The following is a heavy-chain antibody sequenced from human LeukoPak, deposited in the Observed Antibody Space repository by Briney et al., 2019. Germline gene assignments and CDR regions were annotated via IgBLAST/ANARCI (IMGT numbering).Heavy chain of an antibody. V-gene: IGHV3-33*01. CDR1: GFTFSSYG. CDR3: TRIFYYGTRGYYPDF. CDR2: IWYDGSNK. D-gene: IGHD3-22*01. J-gene: IGHJ4*02. Sequence: GRSLRLSCAASGFTFSSYGMHWVRQAPGKGLEWVAVIWYDGSNKYYADSVKGRFTISRDNSKNTLYLQMNSLTTEDTAVYYCTRIFYYGTRGYYPDFWGQGTLVTVSS.